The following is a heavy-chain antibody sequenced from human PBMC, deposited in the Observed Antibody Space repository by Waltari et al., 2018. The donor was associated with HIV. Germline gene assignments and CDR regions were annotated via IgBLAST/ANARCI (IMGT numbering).Heavy chain of an antibody. CDR3: ARGGLAISPAGTRLYTGMDV. Sequence: GGVVQPGGSLKLSCAASGFTFSNYLMHWVRQAPGKGLEWVTFIYYDGNNKNYADSVKGRFTISRDNSKKTLYLQMNSLRHEDTAVYYCARGGLAISPAGTRLYTGMDVWGQGTTVTVSS. J-gene: IGHJ6*02. D-gene: IGHD6-13*01. CDR2: IYYDGNNK. V-gene: IGHV3-30*02. CDR1: GFTFSNYL.